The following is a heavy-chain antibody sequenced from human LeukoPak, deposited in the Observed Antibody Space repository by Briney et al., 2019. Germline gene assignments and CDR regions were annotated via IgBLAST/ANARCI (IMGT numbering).Heavy chain of an antibody. J-gene: IGHJ4*02. D-gene: IGHD2-2*01. Sequence: PGGSLRLSCAASGFSFNSYGMYWVRQAPGKGPEWVAVIANDGRDKYQADSVKGRFIISRDNSKNTLYLQMNSLRAEDTAVYFCAKDRNIGPATYYFDYWGQGALVTVSS. V-gene: IGHV3-30*18. CDR3: AKDRNIGPATYYFDY. CDR1: GFSFNSYG. CDR2: IANDGRDK.